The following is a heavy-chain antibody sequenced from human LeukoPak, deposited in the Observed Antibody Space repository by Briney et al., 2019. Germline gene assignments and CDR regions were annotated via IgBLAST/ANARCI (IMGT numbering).Heavy chain of an antibody. J-gene: IGHJ4*02. D-gene: IGHD2-15*01. CDR1: GFTFSSHD. V-gene: IGHV3-33*05. CDR2: ISYDGGKK. Sequence: GGSLRLSCAASGFTFSSHDMHWVRQAPGKGLEWVAIISYDGGKKDYADSVKGRFTISRDNSKNTLYLQMNSLRADDAAVYYCARAPVTSCRGAFCYPFDIWGQGTLVTVSS. CDR3: ARAPVTSCRGAFCYPFDI.